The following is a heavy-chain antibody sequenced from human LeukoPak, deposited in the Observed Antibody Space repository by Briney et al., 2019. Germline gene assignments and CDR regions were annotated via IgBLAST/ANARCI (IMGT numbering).Heavy chain of an antibody. J-gene: IGHJ4*02. D-gene: IGHD3-22*01. CDR2: INHSGST. V-gene: IGHV4-34*01. CDR3: ARVIGDSSGYYSPGFDY. CDR1: GGSFSGYY. Sequence: PSETLSLTCTVYGGSFSGYYWSWIRQPPGKGLEWIGEINHSGSTNYNPSLKSRVTISVDTSKNRFSLKLSSVTAADTAVYYCARVIGDSSGYYSPGFDYWGQGTLVTVSS.